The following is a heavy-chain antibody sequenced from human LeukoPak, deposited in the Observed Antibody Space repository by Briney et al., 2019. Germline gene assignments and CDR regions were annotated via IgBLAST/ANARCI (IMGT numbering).Heavy chain of an antibody. J-gene: IGHJ4*02. CDR1: GGSFSGYY. V-gene: IGHV4-34*01. Sequence: PSETLSLTCAVYGGSFSGYYWSWIRQPPGKGLEWIGSIYYSGSTYYNPSLKSRVTISVDTSKNQFSLKLSSVTAADTAVYYCARARISGYSSGWPYDYWGQGTLVTVSS. CDR3: ARARISGYSSGWPYDY. CDR2: IYYSGST. D-gene: IGHD6-19*01.